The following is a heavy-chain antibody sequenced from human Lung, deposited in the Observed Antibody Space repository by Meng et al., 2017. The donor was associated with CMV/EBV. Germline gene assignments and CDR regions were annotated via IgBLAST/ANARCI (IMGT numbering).Heavy chain of an antibody. Sequence: GESLKISCTASGFTFGDYAMSWVRQAPGKGLEWVGFIRSKAYGGTTEYAASVKGRFTISRDDSKSIAYLQTNSLKTEDTAVYYCTRKLLSYYYYGMDVWGQGTTVTVSS. CDR1: GFTFGDYA. D-gene: IGHD2-2*01. J-gene: IGHJ6*02. CDR3: TRKLLSYYYYGMDV. CDR2: IRSKAYGGTT. V-gene: IGHV3-49*04.